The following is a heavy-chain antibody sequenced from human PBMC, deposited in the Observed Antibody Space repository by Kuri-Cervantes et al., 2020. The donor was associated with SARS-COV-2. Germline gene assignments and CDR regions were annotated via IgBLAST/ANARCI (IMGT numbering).Heavy chain of an antibody. CDR3: ARDGGKGAVWSGYFDL. CDR2: IGTAGDT. CDR1: GFTFSSYD. D-gene: IGHD3-3*01. J-gene: IGHJ4*02. Sequence: GESLKISCAASGFTFSSYDMHWVRQATGKGLEWVSAIGTAGDTYYPGSVKGRFTVSRENAKNSLYLQMNSLRAEDTGVYYCARDGGKGAVWSGYFDLWGQGTLVTVSS. V-gene: IGHV3-13*04.